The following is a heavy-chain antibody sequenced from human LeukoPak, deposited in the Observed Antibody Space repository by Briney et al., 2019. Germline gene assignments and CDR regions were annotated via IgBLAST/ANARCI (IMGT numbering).Heavy chain of an antibody. Sequence: GGSLRLSCAVSGLTFSNYWMGWVRQAPGKGLEWVANIKRDGSEKYYMDSVKGRFGISRDNAKNSLYLQMNSLRAEDTAMYYCARVPGDSGYFDYWGQGILVTVSS. D-gene: IGHD3-22*01. J-gene: IGHJ4*02. CDR1: GLTFSNYW. V-gene: IGHV3-7*03. CDR2: IKRDGSEK. CDR3: ARVPGDSGYFDY.